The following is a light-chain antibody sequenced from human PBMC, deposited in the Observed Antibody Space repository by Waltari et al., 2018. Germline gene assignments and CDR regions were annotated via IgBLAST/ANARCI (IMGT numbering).Light chain of an antibody. CDR2: GNS. V-gene: IGLV1-40*01. J-gene: IGLJ2*01. Sequence: VSGAPGQRVTISCTGSSSNIGAGYDVHWYQLLPGTAPKLLIYGNSNRPSGVPDRFSGSKSGTSASLAITGLQAEDEADYYCQSYDSSLSGSIFGGGTKLTVL. CDR3: QSYDSSLSGSI. CDR1: SSNIGAGYD.